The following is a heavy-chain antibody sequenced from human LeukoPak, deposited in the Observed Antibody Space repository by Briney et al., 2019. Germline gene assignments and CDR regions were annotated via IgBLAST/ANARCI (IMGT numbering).Heavy chain of an antibody. CDR1: GFTFSSYS. J-gene: IGHJ6*03. CDR2: ISSSSSYI. V-gene: IGHV3-21*01. D-gene: IGHD6-13*01. Sequence: GGSLRLSCAASGFTFSSYSMNWVRQAPGKGLEWVSSISSSSSYIYYADSVKGRFTISRDNAKNSLYLQMNSLRAEDTAVYYCARAAYSSSFRYYYYYYMDVWGKGTTVTVSS. CDR3: ARAAYSSSFRYYYYYYMDV.